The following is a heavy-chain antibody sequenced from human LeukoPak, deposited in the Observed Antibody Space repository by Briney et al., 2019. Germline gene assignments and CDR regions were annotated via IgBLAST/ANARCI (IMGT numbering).Heavy chain of an antibody. D-gene: IGHD6-13*01. J-gene: IGHJ5*02. CDR2: IYTSVNP. CDR3: ARDLGTSWSVWFDP. CDR1: GGSISTYY. V-gene: IGHV4-4*07. Sequence: KPSETLSLTCTVSGGSISTYYWSWIRQPAGKGLEWIGRIYTSVNPNYNPSLKSRVTMSVDTSKNQFSLNLTSVTAADTAVYYCARDLGTSWSVWFDPWGQGTLVTVSS.